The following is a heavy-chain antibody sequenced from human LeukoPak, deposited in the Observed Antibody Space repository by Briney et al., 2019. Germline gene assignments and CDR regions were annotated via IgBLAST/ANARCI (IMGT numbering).Heavy chain of an antibody. V-gene: IGHV4-59*01. CDR1: GGSISSYY. CDR3: ARGLTTGLNWFDP. D-gene: IGHD1-14*01. CDR2: IYYSGNT. J-gene: IGHJ5*02. Sequence: SETLSLTCTVSGGSISSYYWSWIRQPPGKGLEWIGYIYYSGNTNYNPSLKSRVTISVDTSKNQFSLKLSSVTAADTAVYYCARGLTTGLNWFDPWGQGTLVTVSS.